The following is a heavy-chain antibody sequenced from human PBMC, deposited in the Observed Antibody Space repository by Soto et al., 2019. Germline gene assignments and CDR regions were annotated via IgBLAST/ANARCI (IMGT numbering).Heavy chain of an antibody. CDR3: ARHGSPNEHDAFDI. J-gene: IGHJ3*02. D-gene: IGHD2-15*01. CDR2: IWYDGSNK. V-gene: IGHV3-33*01. Sequence: GGSLRLSCAASGFTFSSYGMHWVRQAPGKGLEWVAVIWYDGSNKYYADSVKGRFTISRDNSKNTLYLQMNSLRAEDTAVYYCARHGSPNEHDAFDIWGQGTMVTVSS. CDR1: GFTFSSYG.